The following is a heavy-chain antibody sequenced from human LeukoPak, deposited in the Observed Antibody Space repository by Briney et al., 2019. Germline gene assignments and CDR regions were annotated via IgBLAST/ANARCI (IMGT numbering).Heavy chain of an antibody. Sequence: ASVKVSCKASGYTFTGYYMHWLRQAPGQGLEWMGWINPNSGGTNYAQKFQGRVTMTRDTSISTAYMELSRLRSDDTAVYYCARMVSARYYFDDWGQGTLVTVSS. CDR3: ARMVSARYYFDD. CDR2: INPNSGGT. CDR1: GYTFTGYY. V-gene: IGHV1-2*02. D-gene: IGHD5-18*01. J-gene: IGHJ4*02.